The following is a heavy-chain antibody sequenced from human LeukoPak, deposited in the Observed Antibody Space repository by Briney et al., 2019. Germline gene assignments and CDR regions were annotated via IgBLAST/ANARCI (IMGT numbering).Heavy chain of an antibody. D-gene: IGHD1-26*01. CDR3: TTPTAIRYSGSYSY. J-gene: IGHJ4*02. CDR2: IKSKADGATT. Sequence: GGSLRLSCAASGFTFTSAWMNWVRQAPGKGLEWVGRIKSKADGATTDYAAPVKGRFTISRDDSKNTLYLQMNSLKTEDTAVYYCTTPTAIRYSGSYSYWGQGTLVTVSS. CDR1: GFTFTSAW. V-gene: IGHV3-15*01.